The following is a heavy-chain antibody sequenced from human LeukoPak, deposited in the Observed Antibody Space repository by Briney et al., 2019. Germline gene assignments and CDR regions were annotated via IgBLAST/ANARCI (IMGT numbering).Heavy chain of an antibody. V-gene: IGHV7-4-1*02. Sequence: ASVKVSCKASGYTVTSYAMNWVRQAPGQGLEWMGWINTNTGNPTYAQGFTGRFVFSLDTSVSTAYLQISSLKAEDTAVYYCARGKQWLVPLYYYYGMDVWGQGTTVTVSS. CDR3: ARGKQWLVPLYYYYGMDV. CDR2: INTNTGNP. J-gene: IGHJ6*02. D-gene: IGHD6-19*01. CDR1: GYTVTSYA.